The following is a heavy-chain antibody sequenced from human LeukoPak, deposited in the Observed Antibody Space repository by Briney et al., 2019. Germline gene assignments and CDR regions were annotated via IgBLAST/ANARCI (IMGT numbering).Heavy chain of an antibody. Sequence: GGSLRLSCAASGFTFSGYSMNWVRQAPGKGLEWVSYISGSGGSIYYTDSVKGRFTISRDNAKNSLYLQMNNLRAEDTAVYYCSRGRLFGDYWGQGALVTVSS. V-gene: IGHV3-48*04. D-gene: IGHD2-21*02. CDR1: GFTFSGYS. CDR3: SRGRLFGDY. J-gene: IGHJ4*02. CDR2: ISGSGGSI.